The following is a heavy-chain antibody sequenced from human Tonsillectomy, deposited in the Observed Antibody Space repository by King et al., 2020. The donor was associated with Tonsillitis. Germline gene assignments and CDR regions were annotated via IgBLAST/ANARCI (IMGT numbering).Heavy chain of an antibody. V-gene: IGHV3-30-3*01. CDR1: GFTFSNYS. Sequence: VQLVESGGGVVQPGRSLRLSCAGSGFTFSNYSMHWVRQAPGKGLEWVTTISYDGSNKYYADSVKGRFTISRDNSKNTLYLQMNSLRVEDTAVYYCARRDGALDYDCYGMDVWGQGTTVTVSS. CDR2: ISYDGSNK. CDR3: ARRDGALDYDCYGMDV. J-gene: IGHJ6*02. D-gene: IGHD4-17*01.